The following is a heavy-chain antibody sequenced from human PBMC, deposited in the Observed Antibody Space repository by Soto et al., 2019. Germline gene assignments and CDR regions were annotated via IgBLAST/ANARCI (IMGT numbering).Heavy chain of an antibody. CDR2: ITTTSTYK. D-gene: IGHD2-2*01. CDR3: AREKCSSTSCTHGMDV. J-gene: IGHJ6*02. V-gene: IGHV3-21*01. Sequence: EVQLVESGGGLVKPGGSLRLSCVASAFTFNNFPMHWVRQAPGKGLQWLASITTTSTYKYYADSVKGRFSISRDNAKNSLYLELTNLGSADTAVYYCAREKCSSTSCTHGMDVWGLGTTVTVSS. CDR1: AFTFNNFP.